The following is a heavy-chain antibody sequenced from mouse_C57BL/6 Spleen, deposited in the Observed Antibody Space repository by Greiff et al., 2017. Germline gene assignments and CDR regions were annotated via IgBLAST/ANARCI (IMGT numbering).Heavy chain of an antibody. J-gene: IGHJ4*01. Sequence: EVQLQESGPVLVKPGASVKMSCKASGYTFTDYYMNWVKQSHGKSLEWIGVINPYNGGTSYNQKFKGKGTLTVDKSSSTAYMVLNSLTSEDSAVYYCARSGNYDAMDYWGQGTSVTVSS. CDR3: ARSGNYDAMDY. CDR1: GYTFTDYY. CDR2: INPYNGGT. V-gene: IGHV1-19*01. D-gene: IGHD2-1*01.